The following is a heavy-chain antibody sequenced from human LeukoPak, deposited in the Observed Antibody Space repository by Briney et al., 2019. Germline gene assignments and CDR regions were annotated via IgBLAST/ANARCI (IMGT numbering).Heavy chain of an antibody. CDR1: GVTFSNYG. D-gene: IGHD6-19*01. CDR2: IWYDGSNK. V-gene: IGHV3-33*06. CDR3: AKIWGSSGWYEYSFDY. Sequence: PGGSLRLSCAASGVTFSNYGMHWVRQAPGKGLEWVALIWYDGSNKYYADSVKGRFTISRDNSKNTLYLQMNSLRAEDTAVYYCAKIWGSSGWYEYSFDYWGQGTLVTVSS. J-gene: IGHJ4*02.